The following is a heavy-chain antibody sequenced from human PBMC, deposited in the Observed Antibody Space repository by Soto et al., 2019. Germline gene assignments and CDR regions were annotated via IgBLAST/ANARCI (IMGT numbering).Heavy chain of an antibody. J-gene: IGHJ4*01. CDR2: FRSGGDDDTT. Sequence: GGSLRLSCAASGFTFSSYSMSWVRQAPGKGLEWVSGFRSGGDDDTTYYADSVRGRFTISRDNSKNTLFLQMNSLRAEDTAVYYCARDSGYGSGASVNHYLDFWGHGTLVTVSS. CDR3: ARDSGYGSGASVNHYLDF. D-gene: IGHD3-10*01. V-gene: IGHV3-23*01. CDR1: GFTFSSYS.